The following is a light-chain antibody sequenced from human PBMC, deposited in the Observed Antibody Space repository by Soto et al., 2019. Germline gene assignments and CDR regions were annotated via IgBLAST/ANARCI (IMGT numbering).Light chain of an antibody. Sequence: EIVLTQSPGTLSLSPGERVTLSCRASQSAGSNYLAWYQQKPGQAPRLVIYGTSNRATGTPDRFSGSGSGTDFTLTISRLEPEDFAVYYCQQYGTSPRMFGQGTKVDIK. CDR2: GTS. CDR3: QQYGTSPRM. J-gene: IGKJ1*01. CDR1: QSAGSNY. V-gene: IGKV3-20*01.